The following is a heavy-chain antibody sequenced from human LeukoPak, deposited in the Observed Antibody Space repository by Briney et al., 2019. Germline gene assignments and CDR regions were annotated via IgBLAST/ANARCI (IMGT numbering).Heavy chain of an antibody. CDR2: INHSGST. CDR1: GGSFSGYY. V-gene: IGHV4-34*01. Sequence: SETLSLTCAVYGGSFSGYYWSWIRQPPGKGLEWIGEINHSGSTNYNPSLKSRVTISVDTSKNQFSLKLSSVTAADTAVYYCARGDPRIAVAGQFDYWGQGTLVTVSS. D-gene: IGHD6-19*01. J-gene: IGHJ4*02. CDR3: ARGDPRIAVAGQFDY.